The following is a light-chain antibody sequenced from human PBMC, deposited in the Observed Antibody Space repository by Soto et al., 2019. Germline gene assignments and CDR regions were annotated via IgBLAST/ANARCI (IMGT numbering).Light chain of an antibody. J-gene: IGKJ1*01. CDR2: AAS. Sequence: DIQMTQSPSSLSASVGDRVTITCRASQSISSYLNWYQQKPGKAPEVLIYAASRLQGGVPSRFSGSGSGTDFTLTINSLQPEDYAAYYCQQSYSTPWTFGQGTKVEIK. V-gene: IGKV1-39*01. CDR1: QSISSY. CDR3: QQSYSTPWT.